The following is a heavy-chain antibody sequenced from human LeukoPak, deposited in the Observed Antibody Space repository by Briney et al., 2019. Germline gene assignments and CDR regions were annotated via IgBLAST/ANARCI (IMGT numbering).Heavy chain of an antibody. CDR2: ISYDGSNK. D-gene: IGHD1-26*01. Sequence: GRSLRLSCAASGFTFSSYAMHWVRQAPGKGLESVAVISYDGSNKYYADSVKGRFTISRDNSKNTLYLQMNSLRAEDTAVYYCARVAEGATPAFDYWGQGSLVTVSS. CDR1: GFTFSSYA. CDR3: ARVAEGATPAFDY. V-gene: IGHV3-30*01. J-gene: IGHJ4*02.